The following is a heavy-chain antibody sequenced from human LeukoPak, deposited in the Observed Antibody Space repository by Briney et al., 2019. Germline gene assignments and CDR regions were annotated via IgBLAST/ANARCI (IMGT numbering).Heavy chain of an antibody. CDR2: INTNTGNP. CDR3: ARSIMITFGGVIVPYYFDY. CDR1: GYTFTSYA. Sequence: ASVKVSCKASGYTFTSYAMNWVRQAPGQGLEWMGWINTNTGNPTYAQVFTGRFVFSLDTSVSTAYLQISSLKAEDTAVYYCARSIMITFGGVIVPYYFDYWGQGTLVTVSS. J-gene: IGHJ4*02. V-gene: IGHV7-4-1*02. D-gene: IGHD3-16*02.